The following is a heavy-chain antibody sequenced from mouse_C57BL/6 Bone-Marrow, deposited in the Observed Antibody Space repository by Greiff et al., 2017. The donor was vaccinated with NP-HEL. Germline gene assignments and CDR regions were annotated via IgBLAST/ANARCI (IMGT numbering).Heavy chain of an antibody. J-gene: IGHJ2*01. D-gene: IGHD1-1*01. CDR2: IYPSDSYT. Sequence: VQLQQSGAELVMPGASVKLSCTASGYTFTSYWMHWVKQRPGQGLEWIGEIYPSDSYTNYNQKFKGKSTLPVDKSSSTAYMQLSSLTSEDSAVYYCARLRENFITTVVRDFDYWGQGTTLTVSS. CDR3: ARLRENFITTVVRDFDY. V-gene: IGHV1-69*01. CDR1: GYTFTSYW.